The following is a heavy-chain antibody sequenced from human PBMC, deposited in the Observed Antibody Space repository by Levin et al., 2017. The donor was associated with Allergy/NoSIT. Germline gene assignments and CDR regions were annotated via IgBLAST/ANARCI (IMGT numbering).Heavy chain of an antibody. D-gene: IGHD3-22*01. Sequence: SQTLSLTCTVSGGSISSYYWNWIRKPPGKGLEWIGYIYYSGSTNYNPSLKSRVTISVDTSKNQFSLKLSSVTAADTAVYYCARMPTYYYDSSALFWFDPWGQGTLVTVSS. CDR3: ARMPTYYYDSSALFWFDP. CDR2: IYYSGST. V-gene: IGHV4-59*01. CDR1: GGSISSYY. J-gene: IGHJ5*02.